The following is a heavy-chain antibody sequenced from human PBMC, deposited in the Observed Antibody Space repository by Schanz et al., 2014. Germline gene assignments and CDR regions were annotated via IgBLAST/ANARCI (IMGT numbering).Heavy chain of an antibody. Sequence: QVQLLQFGGGVVQPGRSLRLSCAASGFTFSSYAMHWVRQAPGKGLEWVALISNDGSIKYYADSVEGRFTISRDNAKNSLYLQMNSLRAEDTAVYYCAREQIMAAAGRVDYWGHGTLXTVSS. CDR1: GFTFSSYA. J-gene: IGHJ4*01. CDR2: ISNDGSIK. V-gene: IGHV3-30-3*01. CDR3: AREQIMAAAGRVDY. D-gene: IGHD6-13*01.